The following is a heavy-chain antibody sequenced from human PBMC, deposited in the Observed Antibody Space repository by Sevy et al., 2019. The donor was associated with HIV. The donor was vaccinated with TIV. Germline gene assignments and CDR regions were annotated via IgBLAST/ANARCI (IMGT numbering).Heavy chain of an antibody. CDR3: ARDPTFSSDTRGYYPFDS. D-gene: IGHD3-22*01. J-gene: IGHJ4*02. CDR1: GFIFSNYA. CDR2: ISYDGSNK. V-gene: IGHV3-30*04. Sequence: GGSLRLSCAASGFIFSNYAIHWVRRAPGKGLEWVAVISYDGSNKHYAASVKGRLTISRDNSRNTLFLQMNSLRLDDTAVYYCARDPTFSSDTRGYYPFDSWGQGTLVIVSS.